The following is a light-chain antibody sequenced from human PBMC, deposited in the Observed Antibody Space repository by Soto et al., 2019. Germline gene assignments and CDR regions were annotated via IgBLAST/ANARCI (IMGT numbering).Light chain of an antibody. Sequence: EVVMRQSPATLAVSPGECATLFCRASQRIGDTLAWYQHKPGQTTRLLIYDTSTKATGVPTKFSRSRSGEEFTLTINSLQSEDFAVYYCQPYNNWPLTFGGGTKLDIK. J-gene: IGKJ4*01. CDR3: QPYNNWPLT. CDR1: QRIGDT. V-gene: IGKV3-15*01. CDR2: DTS.